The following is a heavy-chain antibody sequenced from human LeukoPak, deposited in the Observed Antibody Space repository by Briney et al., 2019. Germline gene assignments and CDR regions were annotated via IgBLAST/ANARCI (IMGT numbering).Heavy chain of an antibody. CDR3: ARGGGDVYNVFDY. J-gene: IGHJ4*02. V-gene: IGHV4-31*03. CDR1: GGSISSGGYY. D-gene: IGHD5-24*01. CDR2: IYYSGST. Sequence: SQALSLTCTVSGGSISSGGYYWSWIRQHPGKGLEWIGYIYYSGSTYYNPSLKSRVTISVDTSKNQFSLKLSSVSAADTAVYYCARGGGDVYNVFDYWGQGTLVTVSS.